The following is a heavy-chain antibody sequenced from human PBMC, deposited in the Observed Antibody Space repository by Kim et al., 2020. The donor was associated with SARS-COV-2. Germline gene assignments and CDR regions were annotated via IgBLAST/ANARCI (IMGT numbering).Heavy chain of an antibody. V-gene: IGHV3-7*01. J-gene: IGHJ3*02. CDR1: GFTFSSYW. Sequence: GGSLRLSCAASGFTFSSYWMSWVRQAPGKGLEWVANIKQDGSEKYYVDSVKGRFTISRDNAKNSLYLQMNSLRAEDTAVYYCARDFDILTGYLHAFDIWGQGTMVTVSS. D-gene: IGHD3-9*01. CDR3: ARDFDILTGYLHAFDI. CDR2: IKQDGSEK.